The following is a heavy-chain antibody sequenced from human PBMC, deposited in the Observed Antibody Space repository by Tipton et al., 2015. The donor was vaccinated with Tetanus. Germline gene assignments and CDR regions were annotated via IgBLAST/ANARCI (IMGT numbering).Heavy chain of an antibody. CDR2: INSDGSST. V-gene: IGHV3-74*01. D-gene: IGHD5-24*01. J-gene: IGHJ6*02. Sequence: SLRLSCAASGFTFSSYWMHWVRQAPGKGLVWVSRINSDGSSTSCADSVKGRFTISRDNAKNTLYLQMNSLRAEDTAVYYCARETPTQSRDGYYGMDVWGQGTTVTVSS. CDR3: ARETPTQSRDGYYGMDV. CDR1: GFTFSSYW.